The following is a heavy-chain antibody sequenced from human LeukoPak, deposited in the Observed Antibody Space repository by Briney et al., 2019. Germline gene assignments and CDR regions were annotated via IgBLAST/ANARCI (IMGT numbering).Heavy chain of an antibody. CDR2: IYSSGST. J-gene: IGHJ4*02. V-gene: IGHV4-4*09. CDR3: ARRQIYFDY. Sequence: SETLSLTCTVSGGSISNNYWSWIRQPPGKGLEWIGYIYSSGSTNYNPSLKSRVTISVDTSKNQFSLKLSSVTAADTAVYYCARRQIYFDYWGQGTLVTVSS. CDR1: GGSISNNY.